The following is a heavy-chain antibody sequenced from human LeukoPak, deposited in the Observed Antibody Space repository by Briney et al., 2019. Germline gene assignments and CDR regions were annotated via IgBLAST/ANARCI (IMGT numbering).Heavy chain of an antibody. V-gene: IGHV3-7*01. CDR3: VRNWNLDS. CDR1: GFSFSVYW. J-gene: IGHJ4*02. CDR2: IKPDGSEE. Sequence: GGSLRLSCAACGFSFSVYWMSLARQAPGRGLEWVANIKPDGSEENYGDSVKGRFIISRDNAKNSLFLQMNSLTAEDTAVYYCVRNWNLDSWGQGTLVTVSS. D-gene: IGHD1-1*01.